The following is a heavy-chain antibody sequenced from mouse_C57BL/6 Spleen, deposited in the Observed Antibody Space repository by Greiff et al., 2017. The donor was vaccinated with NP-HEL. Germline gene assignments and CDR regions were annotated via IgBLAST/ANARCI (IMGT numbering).Heavy chain of an antibody. V-gene: IGHV1-82*01. Sequence: QVQLQQSGPELVKPGASVKISCKASGYAFSSSWMNWVKQRPGKGLEWIGRIYPGDGDTNYNGKFKGKATLTADKSSSTAYMQLSSLTSEDSAVYFCGRSYGSSCAYWGQGTLVTVSA. D-gene: IGHD1-1*01. J-gene: IGHJ3*01. CDR1: GYAFSSSW. CDR2: IYPGDGDT. CDR3: GRSYGSSCAY.